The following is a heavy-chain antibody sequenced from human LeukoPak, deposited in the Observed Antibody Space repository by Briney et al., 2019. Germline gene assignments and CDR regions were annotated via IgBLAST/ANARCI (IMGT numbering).Heavy chain of an antibody. Sequence: SETLSLTCTVSGDSVSSPNYYWNWIRQPPGKGLEWIGYIYNSGRTNYNPSLKSRVTISVDTSKNQVSLKLSSVIAADTAAYCCAGLPPHRPLDYWGQGTLVTVSS. D-gene: IGHD2-21*02. J-gene: IGHJ4*02. CDR1: GDSVSSPNYY. V-gene: IGHV4-61*01. CDR3: AGLPPHRPLDY. CDR2: IYNSGRT.